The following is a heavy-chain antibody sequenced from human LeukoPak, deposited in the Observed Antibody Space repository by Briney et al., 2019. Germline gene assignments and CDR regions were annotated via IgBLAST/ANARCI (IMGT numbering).Heavy chain of an antibody. V-gene: IGHV1-18*01. J-gene: IGHJ4*02. D-gene: IGHD2-15*01. CDR2: NSAYNGNT. Sequence: ASVKVSCTASGYTFTSYGISRVRQAPGQGLEWMGWNSAYNGNTNYAQKLQGRVTMTTDTSTSTAYMELRSLRSDATAVYSCARDLRIFPFDYWGQGTLVTVSS. CDR3: ARDLRIFPFDY. CDR1: GYTFTSYG.